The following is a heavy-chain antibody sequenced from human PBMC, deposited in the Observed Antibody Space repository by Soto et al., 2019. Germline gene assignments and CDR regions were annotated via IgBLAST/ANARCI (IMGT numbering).Heavy chain of an antibody. V-gene: IGHV1-46*03. Sequence: VSAEVSCEASGFTFTSCSMYWVRQSHGQGLEWMGIINPSGGSTSYAQKFQGRVTMTRDTSTSTVYMELSSLRSEDTAVYYCARRGVVVVPAANHYYYYYYMDVWGKGTTVTVSS. J-gene: IGHJ6*03. CDR3: ARRGVVVVPAANHYYYYYYMDV. D-gene: IGHD2-2*01. CDR1: GFTFTSCS. CDR2: INPSGGST.